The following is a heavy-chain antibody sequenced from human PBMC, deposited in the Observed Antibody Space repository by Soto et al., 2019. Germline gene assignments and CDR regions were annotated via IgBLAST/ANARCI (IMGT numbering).Heavy chain of an antibody. Sequence: EVQLVESGGGLVQPGGSLRLSCAGSGFTFGTDCMSWVRQAPGKGLEWVANINRGGSDRYYVDSVKGRFTISRDNAKNSLYLQMNSLGAEDTAVYYCTRDLDTSGSAPISEYWGQGTLVTVSS. D-gene: IGHD3-22*01. J-gene: IGHJ4*02. V-gene: IGHV3-7*03. CDR3: TRDLDTSGSAPISEY. CDR1: GFTFGTDC. CDR2: INRGGSDR.